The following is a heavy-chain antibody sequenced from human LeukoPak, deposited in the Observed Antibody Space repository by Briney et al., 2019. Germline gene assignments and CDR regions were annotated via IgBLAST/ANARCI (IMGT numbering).Heavy chain of an antibody. D-gene: IGHD6-19*01. CDR1: GASISNYY. V-gene: IGHV4-59*08. CDR2: VSYSGRT. CDR3: ARHERGAVNLDY. Sequence: SETLSLTCTVSGASISNYYWSWIRQPPGKGLECIGYVSYSGRTNHNPSLKSRVTISADTSKNQFSLKLTSVTAADTAVYYCARHERGAVNLDYWGQGTLVTVSS. J-gene: IGHJ4*02.